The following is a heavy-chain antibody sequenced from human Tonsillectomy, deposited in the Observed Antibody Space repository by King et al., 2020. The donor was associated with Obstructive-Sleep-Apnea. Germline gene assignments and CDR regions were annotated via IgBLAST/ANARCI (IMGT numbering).Heavy chain of an antibody. V-gene: IGHV1-69*01. CDR1: GGNFSSYA. J-gene: IGHJ6*02. Sequence: VQMVESGAEGKKTGSSVKVSCKASGGNFSSYAISWVRKAPGQGLEWMGGVIPIFGTANYAQKFQGRVTITADESTSTAYMELSSLRSEDTAVYYCARVLLEWYYYGMDVWGQGTTVTVSS. D-gene: IGHD3-3*01. CDR3: ARVLLEWYYYGMDV. CDR2: VIPIFGTA.